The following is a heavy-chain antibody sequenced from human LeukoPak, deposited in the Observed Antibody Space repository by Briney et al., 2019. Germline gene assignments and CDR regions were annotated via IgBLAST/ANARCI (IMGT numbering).Heavy chain of an antibody. J-gene: IGHJ1*01. CDR2: IYTSGST. Sequence: SETLSLTCTVSGGSISSYYWSWIRQPAGKGLEWIGRIYTSGSTNYNPSLKSRVTMSVDTSKSQFSLKLSSVTAADTAVYYCARDSSHYCTGGRCYSEYFQNWGQGTLVTVSS. CDR1: GGSISSYY. CDR3: ARDSSHYCTGGRCYSEYFQN. V-gene: IGHV4-4*07. D-gene: IGHD2-15*01.